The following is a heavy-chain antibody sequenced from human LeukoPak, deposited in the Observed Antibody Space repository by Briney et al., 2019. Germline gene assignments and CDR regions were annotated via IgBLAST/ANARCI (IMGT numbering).Heavy chain of an antibody. Sequence: GGSLRLSCAASGFTFSSYAMSWVRQAPGKGLEWVSAISGSGGSTYYADSVKGRFTISRDNSKNTLYLQMNSLRAEDTAVYYCANDDFWSGYYPYFDYWGQGTLVTVSS. CDR2: ISGSGGST. J-gene: IGHJ4*02. D-gene: IGHD3-3*01. CDR1: GFTFSSYA. CDR3: ANDDFWSGYYPYFDY. V-gene: IGHV3-23*01.